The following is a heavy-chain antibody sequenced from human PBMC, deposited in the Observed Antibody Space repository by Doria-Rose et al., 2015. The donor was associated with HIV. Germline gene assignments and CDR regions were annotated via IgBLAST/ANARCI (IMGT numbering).Heavy chain of an antibody. CDR1: GFSFESYA. D-gene: IGHD3-3*01. CDR2: ISWDSGAK. V-gene: IGHV3-9*01. J-gene: IGHJ6*03. CDR3: ANAPIIGPKYYCSMVV. Sequence: EVQLLESGGGLVQPGRSLRLSCVGSGFSFESYAMHWVRLAPGKGLEWVAGISWDSGAKGNADSVEGRFTISRDSAKKSVYLEMRSLRPEDTAFYYCANAPIIGPKYYCSMVVWGKGTSVTVSS.